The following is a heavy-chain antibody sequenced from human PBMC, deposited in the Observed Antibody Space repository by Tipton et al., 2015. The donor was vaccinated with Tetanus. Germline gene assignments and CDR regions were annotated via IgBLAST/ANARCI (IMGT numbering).Heavy chain of an antibody. CDR3: VTVNFPTYYHYGMAV. J-gene: IGHJ6*02. D-gene: IGHD1-1*01. CDR1: GASFSDYY. V-gene: IGHV4-34*01. CDR2: INHSGNT. Sequence: LRLSCAVYGASFSDYYWSWIRQAPGKGLEWIGEINHSGNTNHNPSLKSRVTLSVDTSKNQFSLKLNSVTAADTAMYYCVTVNFPTYYHYGMAVWGQETTVTVSS.